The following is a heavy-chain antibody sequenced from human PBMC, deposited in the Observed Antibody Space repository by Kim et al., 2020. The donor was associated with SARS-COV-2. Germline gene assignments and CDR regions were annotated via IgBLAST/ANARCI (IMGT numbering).Heavy chain of an antibody. Sequence: GGSLRLSCVASGFTFSSYLMSWVRQAPGKGLEWEATIKQDGSEKYYVDSVKGRFTISRDNAKNSLYLETNSLRAEDTAVYFCARGNALAYWGQGTLVTVS. CDR1: GFTFSSYL. D-gene: IGHD3-16*01. J-gene: IGHJ4*02. CDR2: IKQDGSEK. V-gene: IGHV3-7*04. CDR3: ARGNALAY.